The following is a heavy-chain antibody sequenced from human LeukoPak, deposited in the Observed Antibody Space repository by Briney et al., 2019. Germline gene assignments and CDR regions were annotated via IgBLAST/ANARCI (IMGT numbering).Heavy chain of an antibody. CDR3: ARGPNSNWSGLDF. Sequence: GGSLRLSCTASGFSFSGHWVHWARQLPGKGLVWVSRISPTGSTTSYADSVKGRFTVSRDNAKNTLYLQVNNLRAEDTAVYYCARGPNSNWSGLDFWGQGTLLTVSS. J-gene: IGHJ4*02. CDR1: GFSFSGHW. CDR2: ISPTGSTT. D-gene: IGHD6-6*01. V-gene: IGHV3-74*01.